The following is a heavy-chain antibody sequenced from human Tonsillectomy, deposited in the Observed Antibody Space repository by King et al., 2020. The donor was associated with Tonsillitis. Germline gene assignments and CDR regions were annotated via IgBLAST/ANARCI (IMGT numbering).Heavy chain of an antibody. CDR3: AATYYYDRSGYTVFDY. Sequence: QLQESGPGLVKPSETLSLTCTVSGGSISSYYWSWIRQPPGKGLEWIGYIYYSGSTNYNPSLKSRVTISVDTSKNQFSLKLSSVTAADTAVYFCAATYYYDRSGYTVFDYWGQGTLVTVSS. J-gene: IGHJ4*02. CDR1: GGSISSYY. V-gene: IGHV4-59*01. D-gene: IGHD3-22*01. CDR2: IYYSGST.